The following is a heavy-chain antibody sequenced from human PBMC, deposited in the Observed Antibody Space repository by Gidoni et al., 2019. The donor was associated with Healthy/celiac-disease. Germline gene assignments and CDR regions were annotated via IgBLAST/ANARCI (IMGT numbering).Heavy chain of an antibody. CDR3: ARGGPVDYDYDAFDI. D-gene: IGHD3-3*01. J-gene: IGHJ3*02. CDR1: GFTFSSYA. V-gene: IGHV3-30-3*01. CDR2: ISYDGSNK. Sequence: QVQLVASGGGVVQPGRSLRLSCAASGFTFSSYAMHWVRQAPGKGLEWVAVISYDGSNKYYADSVKGRFTISRDNSKNTLYLQMNSLRAEDTAVYYCARGGPVDYDYDAFDIWGQGTMVTVSS.